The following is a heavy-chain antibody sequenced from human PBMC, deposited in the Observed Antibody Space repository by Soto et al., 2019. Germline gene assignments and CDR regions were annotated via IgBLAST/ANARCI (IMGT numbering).Heavy chain of an antibody. CDR3: ARDPISPRYGSGIDY. J-gene: IGHJ4*02. CDR1: GYTFTSYG. V-gene: IGHV1-18*01. D-gene: IGHD3-10*01. Sequence: ASVKVSCKASGYTFTSYGISWVRQAPGQGLEWMGWISAYNGNTNYAQKLQGRVTMTTDTSTSTAYMELRSLRSDDTAVYYCARDPISPRYGSGIDYWGQGTLVTVSS. CDR2: ISAYNGNT.